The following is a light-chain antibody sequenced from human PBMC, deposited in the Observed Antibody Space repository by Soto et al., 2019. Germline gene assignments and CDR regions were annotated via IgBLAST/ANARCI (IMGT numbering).Light chain of an antibody. J-gene: IGLJ1*01. CDR2: DVS. V-gene: IGLV2-14*01. Sequence: QSALAQPASVSGSPGQSITISCTGTSSDVGRFNFVSWFQQHPGKAPKLLIYDVSNWPSGASDRFSGSKSGNTASLTISGLQAEDEADYYCGSFTTSSTFVFGTGSKVTVL. CDR3: GSFTTSSTFV. CDR1: SSDVGRFNF.